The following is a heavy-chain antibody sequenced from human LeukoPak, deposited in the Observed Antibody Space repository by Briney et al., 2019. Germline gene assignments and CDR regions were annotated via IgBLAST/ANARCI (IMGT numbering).Heavy chain of an antibody. Sequence: ASVKVSCKASGYTFTGYYMHWVRQAPGQGLEWMGWISAYNGNTNYAQKLQGRVTMTTDTSTSTAYMELRSLRSDDTAVYYCARSYCSGGSCYLFDYWGQGTLVTVSS. V-gene: IGHV1-18*04. CDR1: GYTFTGYY. J-gene: IGHJ4*02. CDR3: ARSYCSGGSCYLFDY. D-gene: IGHD2-15*01. CDR2: ISAYNGNT.